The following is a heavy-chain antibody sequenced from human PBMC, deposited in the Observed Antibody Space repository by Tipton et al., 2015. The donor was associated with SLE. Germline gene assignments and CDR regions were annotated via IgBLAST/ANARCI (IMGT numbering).Heavy chain of an antibody. D-gene: IGHD3-10*01. J-gene: IGHJ4*02. CDR3: STNPTSGF. V-gene: IGHV4-38-2*02. CDR2: LYQRGSTYYTRGST. CDR1: GYSISSGFY. Sequence: TLSLTCTVSGYSISSGFYWAWIRQPPGKGLEWIGFLYQRGSTYYTRGSTYYNPSLKSRVTISGNTLYLQMNSLKTEDTAVYYCSTNPTSGFWGQGTLVTVSS.